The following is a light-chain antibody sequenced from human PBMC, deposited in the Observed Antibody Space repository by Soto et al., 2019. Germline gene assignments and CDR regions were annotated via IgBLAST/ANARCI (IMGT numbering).Light chain of an antibody. CDR3: QQRSNWPST. CDR1: QSVSSSY. CDR2: GAS. J-gene: IGKJ5*01. Sequence: EIVLTQSPGTLSLSPGERATLSCRASQSVSSSYLAWYQQKPGQAPRLLIYGASSRATGIPDRFSGSGSGTEFTLTISSLQSEDFAVYYCQQRSNWPSTFGQGTRLET. V-gene: IGKV3D-20*02.